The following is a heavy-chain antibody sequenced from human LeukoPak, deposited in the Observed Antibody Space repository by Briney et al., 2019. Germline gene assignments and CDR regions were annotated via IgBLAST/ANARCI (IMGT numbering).Heavy chain of an antibody. CDR3: ARGVGYSGYDYLDY. D-gene: IGHD5-12*01. V-gene: IGHV4-38-2*02. Sequence: SETLSLTCTVSGYSISSGYYWGWIRQPPGKGLEWIGSIYHSGSTYYNPSLKSRVIISVDTSKNQFSLKLSSVTAADTAVYYCARGVGYSGYDYLDYWGQGTLVTVSS. J-gene: IGHJ4*02. CDR1: GYSISSGYY. CDR2: IYHSGST.